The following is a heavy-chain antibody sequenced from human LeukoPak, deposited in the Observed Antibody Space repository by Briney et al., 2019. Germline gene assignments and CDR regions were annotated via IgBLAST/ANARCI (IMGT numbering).Heavy chain of an antibody. V-gene: IGHV4-59*08. J-gene: IGHJ5*02. CDR1: GGSISGYH. CDR2: IFYTGNA. CDR3: ARKTYCSGGRCYGENWFDP. Sequence: SETLSLTCTVTGGSISGYHWNWIRQSPGKGLEWISNIFYTGNADYNPSLKSRVTISIDTSKNEISLILRSVTAADTAVYYCARKTYCSGGRCYGENWFDPWGQGILVTVSS. D-gene: IGHD2-15*01.